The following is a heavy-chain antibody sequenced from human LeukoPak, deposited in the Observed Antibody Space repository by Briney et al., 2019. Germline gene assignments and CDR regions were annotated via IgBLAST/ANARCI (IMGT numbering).Heavy chain of an antibody. CDR3: ARERRFGYGMNV. CDR2: ISSSGSTI. V-gene: IGHV3-48*03. J-gene: IGHJ6*02. Sequence: GSLRLSCAASGFTFSSYEMNWVRPAPGKGLEWVSYISSSGSTIYYADSVKGRFTISRDNAKNSLYLQMNSLRAEDTAVYYCARERRFGYGMNVWGQGTTVTVSS. CDR1: GFTFSSYE. D-gene: IGHD3-10*01.